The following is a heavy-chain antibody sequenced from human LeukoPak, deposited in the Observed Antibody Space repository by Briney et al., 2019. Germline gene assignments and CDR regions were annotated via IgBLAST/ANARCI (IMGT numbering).Heavy chain of an antibody. CDR2: ISSSGSTI. Sequence: GGSLRLSCAASGFTFSDYYMSWIRQAPGKGLEWVSYISSSGSTIYYADSVKGRFTISRDNAKSSLYLQMNSLRAEDTAVYYCTRVNYRSSGPIDYWGQGTLVTVSS. CDR1: GFTFSDYY. CDR3: TRVNYRSSGPIDY. J-gene: IGHJ4*02. D-gene: IGHD6-6*01. V-gene: IGHV3-11*01.